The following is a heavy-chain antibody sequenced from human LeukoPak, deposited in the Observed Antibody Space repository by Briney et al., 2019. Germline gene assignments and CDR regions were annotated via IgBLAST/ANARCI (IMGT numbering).Heavy chain of an antibody. V-gene: IGHV3-74*01. CDR3: ARGPSYSSNCYGLDS. J-gene: IGHJ4*02. CDR2: INVVESTT. Sequence: GGSLRLSCAASGFTFSNYWMHWVRQAPGKGLVWVSLINVVESTTTYADSVKGRFTISRDNAKNTLYLQMNSLRAEDTAVYFCARGPSYSSNCYGLDSWGQGNLVTVSS. CDR1: GFTFSNYW. D-gene: IGHD6-13*01.